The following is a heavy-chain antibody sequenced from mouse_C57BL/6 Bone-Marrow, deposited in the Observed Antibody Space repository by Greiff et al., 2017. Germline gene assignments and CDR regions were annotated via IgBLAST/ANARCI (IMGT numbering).Heavy chain of an antibody. D-gene: IGHD2-12*01. V-gene: IGHV5-6*01. CDR2: ISSGGSYT. CDR3: ARHDSYFWYFDV. J-gene: IGHJ1*03. CDR1: GFTFSSYG. Sequence: EVQLVESGGDLVKPGGSLKLSCAASGFTFSSYGMSWVRQTPDQRLEWVATISSGGSYTYYPDSVKGRFTISRDNAKNTLYLQMSSLKSEDTAMYYCARHDSYFWYFDVWGTETTVTVAS.